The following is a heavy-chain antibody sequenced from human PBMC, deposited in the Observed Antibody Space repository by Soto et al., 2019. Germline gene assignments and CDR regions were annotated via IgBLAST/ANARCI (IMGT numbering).Heavy chain of an antibody. V-gene: IGHV3-30*18. CDR3: AKTAAAGDYYYGMDV. CDR1: GFTFSSYG. CDR2: ISYDGSNK. Sequence: GGSLRLSCAASGFTFSSYGMHWVRQAPGKGLEWVAVISYDGSNKYYADSVKGRFTISRDNSKNTLYLQMNSLRAEDTAVYYCAKTAAAGDYYYGMDVWGQGTLITVSS. D-gene: IGHD6-13*01. J-gene: IGHJ6*02.